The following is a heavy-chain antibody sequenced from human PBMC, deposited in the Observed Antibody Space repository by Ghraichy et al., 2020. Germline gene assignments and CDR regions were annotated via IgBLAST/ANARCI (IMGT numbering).Heavy chain of an antibody. D-gene: IGHD3-16*01. J-gene: IGHJ3*02. CDR3: ARDFPDWGGSAFDI. CDR1: GYSISSGYY. Sequence: GSLRLSCTVSGYSISSGYYWGWIRQPPGKGLEWIGSIYHSGSTYYNPSLKSRVTISVDTSKNQFSLKLSSVTAADTAVYYCARDFPDWGGSAFDIWGQGTMVTVSS. CDR2: IYHSGST. V-gene: IGHV4-38-2*02.